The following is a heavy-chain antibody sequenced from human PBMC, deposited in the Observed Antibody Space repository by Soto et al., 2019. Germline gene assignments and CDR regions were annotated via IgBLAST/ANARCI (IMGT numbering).Heavy chain of an antibody. CDR1: GFTFSSYG. V-gene: IGHV3-30*18. D-gene: IGHD3-10*01. Sequence: GGSLRLSCAASGFTFSSYGMHWVRQAPGKGLEWVAVISYDGSNKYYADSVKGRFTISRDNSKNTLYLQMNSLRAEDTAVYYCAKSNPREFALGWFDPWGQGTLVTVS. CDR3: AKSNPREFALGWFDP. J-gene: IGHJ5*02. CDR2: ISYDGSNK.